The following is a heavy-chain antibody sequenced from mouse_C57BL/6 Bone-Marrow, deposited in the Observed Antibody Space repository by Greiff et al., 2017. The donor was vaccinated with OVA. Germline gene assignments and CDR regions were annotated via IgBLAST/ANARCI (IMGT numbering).Heavy chain of an antibody. CDR3: ALKGYFDV. Sequence: QVQLQQSGPGLVQPSQSLSITCTVSGFSLTSYGVHWVRQSPGKGLEWLGVIWSGGSTDYNAAFISRLSISKDNSKSQVFFKMISLQADDTAIYYCALKGYFDVWGTGTTVTVSS. V-gene: IGHV2-2*01. J-gene: IGHJ1*03. CDR1: GFSLTSYG. CDR2: IWSGGST.